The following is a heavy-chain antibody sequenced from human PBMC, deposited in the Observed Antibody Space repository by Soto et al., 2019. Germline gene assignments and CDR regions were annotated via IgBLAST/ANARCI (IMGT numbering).Heavy chain of an antibody. D-gene: IGHD2-15*01. CDR2: IYYSGIT. Sequence: SETLSLTCTVSGGSISSYYWSWIREPPGKGLEWIGYIYYSGITKYSPSLKSRVTISVDTSKNQFSLKLSSVTAADTAVYYCARGGWDCSGGSCYPDLDYWGQGTLVTVSS. J-gene: IGHJ4*02. CDR3: ARGGWDCSGGSCYPDLDY. CDR1: GGSISSYY. V-gene: IGHV4-59*01.